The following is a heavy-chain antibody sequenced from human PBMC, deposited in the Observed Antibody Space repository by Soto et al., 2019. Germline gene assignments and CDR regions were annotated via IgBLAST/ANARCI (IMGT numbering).Heavy chain of an antibody. V-gene: IGHV1-8*02. CDR2: TNPTSGRT. CDR1: GYTFTSYG. J-gene: IGHJ5*02. CDR3: ARVPASLDP. Sequence: GASVKVSCKASGYTFTSYGISWVRQAAGQGLEWMGWTNPTSGRTGCAQKFQGRLTMTMDTSSSTAYMELSSLTSDDTAVYYCARVPASLDPWGQGTLVTVSS.